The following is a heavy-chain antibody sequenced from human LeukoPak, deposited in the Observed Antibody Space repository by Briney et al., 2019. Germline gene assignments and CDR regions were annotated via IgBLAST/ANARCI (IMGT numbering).Heavy chain of an antibody. V-gene: IGHV4-39*01. Sequence: PSETLSLTCTVSVGSISRRSYYWGWIRQPPGKGLEWIGSIYYSGSTYYNPSLKSRVTISVDTSKNQFSLKLSSVTAADTDVYYCARGGGYEVFYFDYWGQGTLVTVSS. D-gene: IGHD5-12*01. J-gene: IGHJ4*02. CDR3: ARGGGYEVFYFDY. CDR2: IYYSGST. CDR1: VGSISRRSYY.